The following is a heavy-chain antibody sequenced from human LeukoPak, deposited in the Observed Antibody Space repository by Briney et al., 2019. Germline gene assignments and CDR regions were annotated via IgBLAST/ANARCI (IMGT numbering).Heavy chain of an antibody. Sequence: ASVTVSCKASGYTFTGYYMHWVRQAPGQGLEWMGWINPNSGGTNYAQKFQGRVTVTRDTSISTAYMELSRLRSDDTAVYYCARGEDLRFLEWLLLDYGMDVWGQGTTVTVSS. V-gene: IGHV1-2*02. J-gene: IGHJ6*02. D-gene: IGHD3-3*01. CDR1: GYTFTGYY. CDR2: INPNSGGT. CDR3: ARGEDLRFLEWLLLDYGMDV.